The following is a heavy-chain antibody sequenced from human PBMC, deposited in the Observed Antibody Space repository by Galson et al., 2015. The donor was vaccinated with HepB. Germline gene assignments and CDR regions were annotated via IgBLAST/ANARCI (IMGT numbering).Heavy chain of an antibody. J-gene: IGHJ6*02. CDR3: ARDPTGYSYGFSHGMDV. D-gene: IGHD5-18*01. CDR2: IIPIFGIA. V-gene: IGHV1-69*10. Sequence: SVKVSCKASGGTFSSYAISWVRQAPGQGLEWMGGIIPIFGIANYAQKFQGRVTITADKSTSTAYMELSSLRSEDTAVYYCARDPTGYSYGFSHGMDVWGRGTTVTVSS. CDR1: GGTFSSYA.